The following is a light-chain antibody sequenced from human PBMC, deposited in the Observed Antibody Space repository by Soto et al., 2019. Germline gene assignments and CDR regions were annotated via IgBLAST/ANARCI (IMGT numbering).Light chain of an antibody. Sequence: QSVLTQPASVSGSPGQSITISCIGTSSDVGGSDYVSWYQQHPGKAPKLVIYDVSNRPSGVSDRFSGSKSGNTASLTISGLQPEDEADYYCCSYTRTNSLVLFGGGTKLTVL. CDR1: SSDVGGSDY. J-gene: IGLJ2*01. CDR3: CSYTRTNSLVL. CDR2: DVS. V-gene: IGLV2-14*01.